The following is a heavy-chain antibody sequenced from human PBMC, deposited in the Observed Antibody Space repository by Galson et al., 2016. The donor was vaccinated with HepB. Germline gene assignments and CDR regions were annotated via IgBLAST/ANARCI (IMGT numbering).Heavy chain of an antibody. J-gene: IGHJ5*02. V-gene: IGHV2-5*02. CDR2: IYWDDDK. CDR3: AHGVGAFDP. CDR1: GFSPSTRGVG. Sequence: PALVKPTQTLTLTCTFSGFSPSTRGVGVGWIRQPPGKALEWLALIYWDDDKRYSPSLKSRLTITKDTSKNQVVLTMTSMDPVDTATYYWAHGVGAFDPWGQGTQVTVSS. D-gene: IGHD1-26*01.